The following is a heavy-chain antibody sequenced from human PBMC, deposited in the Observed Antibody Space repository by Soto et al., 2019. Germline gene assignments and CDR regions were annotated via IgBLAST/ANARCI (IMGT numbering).Heavy chain of an antibody. Sequence: QVQLQESGPGLVKPSETLSLTCTVSGGSISSYYWSWIRQPPGKGLEWIGYIYYSGSTNYNPSVKSRVTISVDTSKNQFSLKLSSVTAADTAVYYCARQVGGWAPWYFDYWGQGTLVTVSS. CDR3: ARQVGGWAPWYFDY. D-gene: IGHD6-19*01. J-gene: IGHJ4*02. CDR2: IYYSGST. V-gene: IGHV4-59*08. CDR1: GGSISSYY.